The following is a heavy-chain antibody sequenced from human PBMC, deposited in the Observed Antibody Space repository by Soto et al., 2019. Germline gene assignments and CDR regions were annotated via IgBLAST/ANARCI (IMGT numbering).Heavy chain of an antibody. V-gene: IGHV1-46*01. CDR1: GYTFTSYY. CDR3: ARREVTGYYYFGMDV. CDR2: INPSGGST. J-gene: IGHJ6*02. Sequence: ASVKVSCKASGYTFTSYYMHWVRQAPGQGLEWMGIINPSGGSTSYAQKFQGRVTMTRDTSTSTVYMELSSLRSEDTAVYYCARREVTGYYYFGMDVWGQGTTVTVSS. D-gene: IGHD4-4*01.